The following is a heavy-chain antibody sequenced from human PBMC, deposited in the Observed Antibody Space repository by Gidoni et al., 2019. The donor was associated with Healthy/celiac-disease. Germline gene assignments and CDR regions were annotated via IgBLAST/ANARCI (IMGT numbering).Heavy chain of an antibody. CDR2: ISGSGGSP. J-gene: IGHJ3*02. D-gene: IGHD2-2*01. Sequence: EVQLLESAGGLVQPGGAQRLSCAAAGFTFSSYAMRWVRQASGEGLEWVAAISGSGGSPYYADSVNGRFTISRDNSKITLDLQMNSLRAEDTAVYYCAKYPAIYARAAFDIWGQGTMVTVSS. CDR3: AKYPAIYARAAFDI. V-gene: IGHV3-23*01. CDR1: GFTFSSYA.